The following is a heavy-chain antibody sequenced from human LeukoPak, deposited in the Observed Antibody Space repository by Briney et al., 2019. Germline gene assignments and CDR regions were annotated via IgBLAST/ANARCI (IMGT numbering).Heavy chain of an antibody. CDR1: GFTFSSYS. CDR2: ISSSSSSYI. CDR3: ATHLGYCSGRSCSYFDD. Sequence: GGSLRLSCAASGFTFSSYSMNWVRQAPGKGLEWVSSISSSSSSYIYYADSVKGRFTISRDNAKNSLYLQMNGLRAEDTALYYCATHLGYCSGRSCSYFDDWGQGTLVTVSS. J-gene: IGHJ4*02. V-gene: IGHV3-21*04. D-gene: IGHD2-15*01.